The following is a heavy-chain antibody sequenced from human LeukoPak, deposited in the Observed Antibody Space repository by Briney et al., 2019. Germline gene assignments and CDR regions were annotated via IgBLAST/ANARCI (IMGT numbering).Heavy chain of an antibody. J-gene: IGHJ4*02. CDR1: GFHFTSYS. D-gene: IGHD4/OR15-4a*01. V-gene: IGHV3-21*01. CDR2: IGSTSNYI. Sequence: PGGSLRHSCAASGFHFTSYSMNWVRQGPGKGLEWVSSIGSTSNYIYHADSVKGRFTISRDNAKNSLYLQMNSLRAEHTAVYYCARGRIYGDKSGTYYFDYWGQGTLVTVSS. CDR3: ARGRIYGDKSGTYYFDY.